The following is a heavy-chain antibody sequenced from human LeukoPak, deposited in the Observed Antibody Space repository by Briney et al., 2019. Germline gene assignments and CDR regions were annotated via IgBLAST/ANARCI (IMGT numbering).Heavy chain of an antibody. J-gene: IGHJ6*02. CDR3: ARGEYGSGSYFSKDYYYGMDV. V-gene: IGHV4-59*01. Sequence: PSETLSLTCTASGGSISSYYWSWIRQPPGKGLEWIGYIYYSGSTNYNPSLKSRVTISVDTSKNQFSLKLSSVTAADTAVYYCARGEYGSGSYFSKDYYYGMDVWGQGTTVTVSS. CDR1: GGSISSYY. CDR2: IYYSGST. D-gene: IGHD3-10*01.